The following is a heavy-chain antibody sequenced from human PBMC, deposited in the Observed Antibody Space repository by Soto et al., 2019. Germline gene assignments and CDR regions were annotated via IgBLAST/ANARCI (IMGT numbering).Heavy chain of an antibody. CDR2: IKSKTDGGTT. D-gene: IGHD2-2*01. V-gene: IGHV3-15*07. CDR3: TTVVYCISTSCYPDAFDI. Sequence: PGGSLRLSCAASGFTFSSYAMSWVRQAPGKGLEWVGRIKSKTDGGTTDYAAPVNGRFPISRDDSTNTLYLQMNRLKTEDTAVYYCTTVVYCISTSCYPDAFDIWGQGTMVTVSS. J-gene: IGHJ3*02. CDR1: GFTFSSYA.